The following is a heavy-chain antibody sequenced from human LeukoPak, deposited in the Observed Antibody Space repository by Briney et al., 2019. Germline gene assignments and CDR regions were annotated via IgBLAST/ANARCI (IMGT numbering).Heavy chain of an antibody. CDR1: GGTFSSYA. D-gene: IGHD4-23*01. CDR2: IIPIFGTA. V-gene: IGHV1-69*05. CDR3: ARGVGGSTDY. Sequence: ASVKVSCKASGGTFSSYAISWVRQAPGQGLEWMGRIIPIFGTANCAQKFQGRVTITTDESTSTAYMELSSLRSEDTAVYYCARGVGGSTDYWGQGTLVTVSS. J-gene: IGHJ4*02.